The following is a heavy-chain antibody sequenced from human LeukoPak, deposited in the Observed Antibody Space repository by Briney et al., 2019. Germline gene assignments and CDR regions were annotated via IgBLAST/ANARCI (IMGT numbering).Heavy chain of an antibody. V-gene: IGHV4-39*07. CDR1: GGSISSSSHY. CDR2: INHSGST. CDR3: ARGWTAATFDY. D-gene: IGHD6-13*01. Sequence: SETLSLTCTVSGGSISSSSHYWGWIRQPPGKGLEWIGEINHSGSTNYNPSLKSRVTISVDTSKNQFSLKLSSVTAADTAVYYCARGWTAATFDYWGQGTLVTVSS. J-gene: IGHJ4*02.